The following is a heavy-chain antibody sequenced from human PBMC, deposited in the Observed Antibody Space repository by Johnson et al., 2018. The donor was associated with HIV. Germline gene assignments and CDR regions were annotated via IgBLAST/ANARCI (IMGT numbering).Heavy chain of an antibody. D-gene: IGHD3-10*01. J-gene: IGHJ3*02. Sequence: VQLVESGGGLVQPGGSLRLSCAASGFTFDDYGMSWVRQAPGKGLEWVAGIKWNGDNTGYADSVQGRFTISRDNAKNSLYLQMNSLRAEDTALYYCACLCFGDLGAFDIWGQGTKVTFSS. CDR2: IKWNGDNT. V-gene: IGHV3-20*04. CDR3: ACLCFGDLGAFDI. CDR1: GFTFDDYG.